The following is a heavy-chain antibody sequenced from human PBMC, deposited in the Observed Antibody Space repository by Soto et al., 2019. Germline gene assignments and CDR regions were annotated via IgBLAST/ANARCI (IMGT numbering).Heavy chain of an antibody. V-gene: IGHV3-49*03. CDR2: IRSKAYGGTT. Sequence: PGGSLRLSCTASGFTFGDYAMSWFRQAPGKGLEWVGFIRSKAYGGTTEYAASVKGRFTISRDDSKSIAYLQMNSLKTEDTAVYYCTRAGWFGDYYYYYMDVWGKGTTVTVSS. CDR1: GFTFGDYA. D-gene: IGHD3-16*01. CDR3: TRAGWFGDYYYYYMDV. J-gene: IGHJ6*03.